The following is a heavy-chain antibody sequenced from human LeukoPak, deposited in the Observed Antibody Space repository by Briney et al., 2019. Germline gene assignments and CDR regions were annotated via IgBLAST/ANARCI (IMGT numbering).Heavy chain of an antibody. D-gene: IGHD1-26*01. CDR2: ISRSSDYI. J-gene: IGHJ4*02. CDR1: GFTFSSYS. V-gene: IGHV3-21*01. Sequence: GGSLRLSCAGSGFTFSSYSMNWVRLAPGKGLEWLSAISRSSDYIHYVDSVKGRFTISRDNAKNSLYLQMNSLRVEDTAVYFCGSSIVTRGDYWGQGTLVTVSS. CDR3: GSSIVTRGDY.